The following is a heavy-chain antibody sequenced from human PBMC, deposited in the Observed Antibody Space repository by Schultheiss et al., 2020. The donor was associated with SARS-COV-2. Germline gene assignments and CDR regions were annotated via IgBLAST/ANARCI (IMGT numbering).Heavy chain of an antibody. D-gene: IGHD3-10*01. V-gene: IGHV4-31*03. CDR1: GGSISSGGYY. Sequence: SQTLSLTCTVSGGSISSGGYYWSWIRQHPGKGLEWIGYIYYSGSTYYNPSLKSRVTISVDTSKNQFSLKLSSVTAADTAVYYCAREGRVGVDYWGQGTLVTVSS. J-gene: IGHJ4*02. CDR2: IYYSGST. CDR3: AREGRVGVDY.